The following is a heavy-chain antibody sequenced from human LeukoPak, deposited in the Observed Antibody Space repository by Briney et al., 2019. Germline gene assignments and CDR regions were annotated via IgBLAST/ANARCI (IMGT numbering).Heavy chain of an antibody. CDR1: GYTFNDYY. V-gene: IGHV1-2*02. CDR3: AREERDILTGYYIVEGFFGY. D-gene: IGHD3-9*01. Sequence: GASVKVSCKPSGYTFNDYYMHWVRQAPGQGLEWMGWINPNSGGTNYAQKFQGRVTMTRDTSTSTVYMELSSLRSEDTAVYYCAREERDILTGYYIVEGFFGYWGQGTLVTVSS. CDR2: INPNSGGT. J-gene: IGHJ4*02.